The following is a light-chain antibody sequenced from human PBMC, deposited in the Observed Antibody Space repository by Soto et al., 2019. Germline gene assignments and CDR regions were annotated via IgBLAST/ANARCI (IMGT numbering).Light chain of an antibody. J-gene: IGKJ3*01. CDR3: HHYDNFPRDT. CDR2: DAS. CDR1: QDISKS. Sequence: IQVTQSPSSLSASVGDRISITCQASQDISKSLSWYQQKPGKVPNLLICDASNLETGVPPRFSGSGSGTHFTFTISSLQPEDIATYFCHHYDNFPRDTFGPGTRVEIK. V-gene: IGKV1-33*01.